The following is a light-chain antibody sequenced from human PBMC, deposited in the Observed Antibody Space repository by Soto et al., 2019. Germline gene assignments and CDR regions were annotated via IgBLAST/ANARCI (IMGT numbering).Light chain of an antibody. CDR3: QQYYDTPQT. CDR2: WAS. CDR1: QSVLYSSNNKNY. J-gene: IGKJ1*01. Sequence: DIVMTQSPDSLAVSLGERATINCKSSQSVLYSSNNKNYLAWFQHKPGQPPKLLIYWASTRESGVPDRFSGSGSGTDFTLTISSLQAEDVAVYYCQQYYDTPQTFGQGTRVEIK. V-gene: IGKV4-1*01.